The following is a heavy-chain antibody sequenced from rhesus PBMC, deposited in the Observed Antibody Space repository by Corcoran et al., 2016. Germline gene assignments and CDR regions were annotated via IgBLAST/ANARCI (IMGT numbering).Heavy chain of an antibody. Sequence: QLQLQESGPGLVKPSETLSLTCAVSGYSISSGYCWSWLRQPPGKGLEWIGYISYCGSTSYNPSLKSRVTISRDTSKNQFSLKLSSVTAADTAVYYCARRAAAFDYWGQGVLVTVSS. V-gene: IGHV4-122*02. CDR2: ISYCGST. CDR3: ARRAAAFDY. CDR1: GYSISSGYC. J-gene: IGHJ4*01. D-gene: IGHD6-43*01.